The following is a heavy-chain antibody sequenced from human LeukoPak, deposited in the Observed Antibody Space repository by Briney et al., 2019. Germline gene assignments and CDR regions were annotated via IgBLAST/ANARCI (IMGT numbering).Heavy chain of an antibody. Sequence: SETLSLTCAVYGGSFSGYYWSWIRQPPGKGLEWIGEINHSGSTNYNPSLKSRVPTPVDTSKNQFPLKLSSVTAADTAVYYYARLYYYYYMYVWGKGTTVTISS. CDR3: ARLYYYYYMYV. CDR2: INHSGST. V-gene: IGHV4-34*01. J-gene: IGHJ6*03. CDR1: GGSFSGYY.